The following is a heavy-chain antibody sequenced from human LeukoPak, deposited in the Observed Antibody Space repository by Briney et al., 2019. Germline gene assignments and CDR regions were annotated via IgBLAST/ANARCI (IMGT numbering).Heavy chain of an antibody. CDR2: ISSSSSYI. CDR1: GFTFSSYS. D-gene: IGHD3-3*01. Sequence: GGSLRLSCAASGFTFSSYSMNWVRQAPGKGLEWVSSISSSSSYIYYADSVKGRFTISRDNAENSLCLQMNSLRAEDTAVYYCARDLYYDFWSGYYTTSDYYGMDVWGQGTTVTVSS. V-gene: IGHV3-21*01. J-gene: IGHJ6*02. CDR3: ARDLYYDFWSGYYTTSDYYGMDV.